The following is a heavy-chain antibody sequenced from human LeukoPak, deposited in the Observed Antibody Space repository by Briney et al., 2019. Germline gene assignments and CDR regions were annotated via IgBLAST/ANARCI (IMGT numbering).Heavy chain of an antibody. J-gene: IGHJ4*02. V-gene: IGHV3-23*01. CDR1: GFTFSSYA. CDR2: ISTSGGST. CDR3: AKEALRGSAAMRGNLDY. D-gene: IGHD2-2*01. Sequence: PGGSLRLSCAASGFTFSSYAMNWVRQAPGKGLEWVSVISTSGGSTYYADSVKGRFTISRDNSKNTLYLQMNSLRAEDTAVYYCAKEALRGSAAMRGNLDYWGQGTLVTVSS.